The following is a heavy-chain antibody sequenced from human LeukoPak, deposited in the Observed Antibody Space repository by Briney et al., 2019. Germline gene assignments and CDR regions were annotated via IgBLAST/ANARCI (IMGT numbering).Heavy chain of an antibody. CDR1: GGSISSYY. CDR3: ARRLRLDWFDP. CDR2: IYYSGST. Sequence: PSETLSLTCTVSGGSISSYYWSWIRQPPGKGLKWIGYIYYSGSTNYNPSLKSRVTISVDTSKNQFSLKLSSVTAADTAVYYCARRLRLDWFDPWGQGTLVTVSS. J-gene: IGHJ5*02. D-gene: IGHD6-19*01. V-gene: IGHV4-59*08.